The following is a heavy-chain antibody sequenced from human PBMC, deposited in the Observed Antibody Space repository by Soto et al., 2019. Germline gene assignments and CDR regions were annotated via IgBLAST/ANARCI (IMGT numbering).Heavy chain of an antibody. J-gene: IGHJ6*02. V-gene: IGHV1-3*01. Sequence: ASVKVSCKASGYTFSAYAMHWVRQAPGQSLEWMGWINGGTGQTRYSQRFQDRVTITRDTSAKTTYMDLTSLRSEDTAVYYCARGKGMEENYYYYGMDIWGQGTTVTVS. D-gene: IGHD1-1*01. CDR1: GYTFSAYA. CDR2: INGGTGQT. CDR3: ARGKGMEENYYYYGMDI.